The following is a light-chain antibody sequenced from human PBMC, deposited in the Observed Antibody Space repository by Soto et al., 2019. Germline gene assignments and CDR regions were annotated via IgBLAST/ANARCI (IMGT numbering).Light chain of an antibody. J-gene: IGKJ1*01. CDR3: PQSGRSRWT. CDR2: DAS. Sequence: EIVLTQSPGTLSLSPGERATLSCRASQSVSSSYLAWYQQRPGQAPRLLTYDASSRATGIPDRFSGSGSGTDFTLTISRLEPEDFAVYYCPQSGRSRWTFSQGT. CDR1: QSVSSSY. V-gene: IGKV3-20*01.